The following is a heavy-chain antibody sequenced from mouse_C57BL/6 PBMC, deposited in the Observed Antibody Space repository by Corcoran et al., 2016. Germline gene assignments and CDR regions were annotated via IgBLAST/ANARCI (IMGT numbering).Heavy chain of an antibody. Sequence: EVQLQQSGPELVKPGASVNISCKASGYTFTDYYMNWVKQSHGKSLEWIGDINPNNGGTSYNQKFKGKATLTVDKSSSTAYMELRSLTSEDSAVYYCARSLGYGNYSYYFDYWGQGTTLTVSS. D-gene: IGHD2-10*02. CDR3: ARSLGYGNYSYYFDY. J-gene: IGHJ2*01. CDR1: GYTFTDYY. CDR2: INPNNGGT. V-gene: IGHV1-26*01.